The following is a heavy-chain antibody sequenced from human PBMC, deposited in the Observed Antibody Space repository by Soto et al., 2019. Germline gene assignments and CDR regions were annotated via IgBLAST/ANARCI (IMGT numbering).Heavy chain of an antibody. Sequence: ASVKVSCKASGYTFTSYDINWVRQATGQGLEWMGWMNPNSGNTGYAQKLQGRVTMTRNTSISTAYMELSSLRSEDTAVYYCARRYSSSSRELGMDVWGQGTTVTVSS. CDR1: GYTFTSYD. V-gene: IGHV1-8*01. J-gene: IGHJ6*02. D-gene: IGHD6-6*01. CDR2: MNPNSGNT. CDR3: ARRYSSSSRELGMDV.